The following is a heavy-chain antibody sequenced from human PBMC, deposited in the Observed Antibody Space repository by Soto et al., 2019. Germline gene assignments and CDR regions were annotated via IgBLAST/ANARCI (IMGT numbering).Heavy chain of an antibody. CDR1: GFTFSTYT. Sequence: EVQVVESGGDLVKPGGSLRLSCASSGFTFSTYTMNWVRQAPGKGLERVSSINGRGNYIYYAESVKGRFTISRDNANNSLFLQMDRLRAEDTALYYCVREDGKVGTNSAFDYWGLGALVTVSS. V-gene: IGHV3-21*01. CDR2: INGRGNYI. J-gene: IGHJ4*02. D-gene: IGHD1-26*01. CDR3: VREDGKVGTNSAFDY.